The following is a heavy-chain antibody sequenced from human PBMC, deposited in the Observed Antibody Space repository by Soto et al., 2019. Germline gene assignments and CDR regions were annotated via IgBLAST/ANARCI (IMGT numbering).Heavy chain of an antibody. CDR3: ARAAPIAVAGGMDV. CDR1: GGSFSGYY. Sequence: PSETLSLTCAVYGGSFSGYYWSWIRQPPGKGLEWIGEINHSGSTNYNPSLKSRVTISVDTSKNQFSLKLSSVTAADTAVYYCARAAPIAVAGGMDVWGQGTTVTVSS. D-gene: IGHD6-19*01. J-gene: IGHJ6*02. CDR2: INHSGST. V-gene: IGHV4-34*01.